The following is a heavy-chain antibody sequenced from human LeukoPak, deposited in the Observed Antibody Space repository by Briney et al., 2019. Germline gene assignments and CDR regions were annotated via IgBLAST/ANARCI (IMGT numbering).Heavy chain of an antibody. V-gene: IGHV4-34*01. CDR3: ARRPRGVELDAFDI. J-gene: IGHJ3*02. Sequence: SETLSLTRAVYGGSFSGYYWSWIRQPPGKGLEWIGEINHSGSTNYNPSLKSRVTISVDTSKNQFSLKLSSVIAADTAVYYCARRPRGVELDAFDIWGQGTMVTVSS. D-gene: IGHD2-8*02. CDR2: INHSGST. CDR1: GGSFSGYY.